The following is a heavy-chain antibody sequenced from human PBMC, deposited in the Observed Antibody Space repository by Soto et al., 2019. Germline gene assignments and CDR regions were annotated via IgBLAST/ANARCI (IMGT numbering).Heavy chain of an antibody. V-gene: IGHV1-8*01. CDR3: AREISGSYRFDY. CDR1: GYTFTSYD. Sequence: QVQLVQSGAEVKKPGASVKVSCKASGYTFTSYDINWVRQATGQGLEGMGWMNPNSGNTGYAEKFQGRVTMPRNTSISTAYMELSRLRSEDPAGYYWAREISGSYRFDYWGQGTLVTGSS. D-gene: IGHD1-26*01. CDR2: MNPNSGNT. J-gene: IGHJ4*02.